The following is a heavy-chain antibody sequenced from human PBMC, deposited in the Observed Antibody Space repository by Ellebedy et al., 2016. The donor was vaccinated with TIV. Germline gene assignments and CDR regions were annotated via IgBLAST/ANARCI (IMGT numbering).Heavy chain of an antibody. CDR2: INHSGST. CDR1: GGSISNYY. D-gene: IGHD6-19*01. J-gene: IGHJ3*02. Sequence: SETLSLTCTVSGGSISNYYWSWIRQPPGKGLEWIGEINHSGSTNYNPSLKSRVTISVDTSKNQFSLKLSSVTAADTAVYYCARGSPPGIAVAGISAAEAFDIWGQGTMVTVSS. CDR3: ARGSPPGIAVAGISAAEAFDI. V-gene: IGHV4-34*01.